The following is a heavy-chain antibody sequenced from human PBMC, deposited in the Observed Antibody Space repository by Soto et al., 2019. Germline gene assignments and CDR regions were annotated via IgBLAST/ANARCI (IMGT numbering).Heavy chain of an antibody. CDR1: GSIFTTYS. V-gene: IGHV1-18*01. D-gene: IGHD3-10*01. J-gene: IGHJ5*02. CDR3: AREAFGVQASWFDP. Sequence: PLVQSGSEVRMPGASVKVSCKAYGSIFTTYSITWVRQAPGQGLEWMGWVSASNGKKNYAHKFEDRVTMTTDTSTTTAYMELRSLRSYDTAGYYCAREAFGVQASWFDPWGHGTLVTVSS. CDR2: VSASNGKK.